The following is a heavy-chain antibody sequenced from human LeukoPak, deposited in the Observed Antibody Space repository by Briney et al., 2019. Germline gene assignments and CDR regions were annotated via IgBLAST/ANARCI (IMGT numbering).Heavy chain of an antibody. Sequence: SETLSLTCAVYGGPFSGYYWSWIRQPPGKGLEWIGEINHSGSTNYNPSLKSRVTISVDTSKNQFSLKLSSVTAADTAVYYCARGRDSIAARHFDYWGQGTLVTVSS. V-gene: IGHV4-34*01. CDR1: GGPFSGYY. CDR3: ARGRDSIAARHFDY. CDR2: INHSGST. J-gene: IGHJ4*02. D-gene: IGHD6-6*01.